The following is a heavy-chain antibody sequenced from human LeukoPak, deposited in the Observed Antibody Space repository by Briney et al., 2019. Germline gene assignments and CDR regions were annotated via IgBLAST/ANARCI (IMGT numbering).Heavy chain of an antibody. V-gene: IGHV3-53*01. CDR1: GSTVNSNS. CDR3: VGRPYYYYGMDV. Sequence: PGGSLRLSCAASGSTVNSNSMSWVRQATGKGLECVAAFYSGDSTYYPDSVKGRFSISRDNSKNTLYLQMSSLRAEDTAIYYCVGRPYYYYGMDVWGQGTTVTVSS. J-gene: IGHJ6*02. CDR2: FYSGDST.